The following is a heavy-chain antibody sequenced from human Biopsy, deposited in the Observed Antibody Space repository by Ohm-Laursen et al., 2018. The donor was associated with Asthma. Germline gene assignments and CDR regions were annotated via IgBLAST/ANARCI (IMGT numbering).Heavy chain of an antibody. CDR1: GGTFSNFA. CDR2: IMTVFGTT. D-gene: IGHD6-19*01. V-gene: IGHV1-69*13. CDR3: ARCQVGYSSGWSLLLKKIYYSGMDV. Sequence: VKISCKAPGGTFSNFAISWVRQAPGQGLEWLGGIMTVFGTTNYAQKFQGRVTITADESTSTAYMEVTSLRSEDTVIYYCARCQVGYSSGWSLLLKKIYYSGMDVWGQGTAVTVSS. J-gene: IGHJ6*02.